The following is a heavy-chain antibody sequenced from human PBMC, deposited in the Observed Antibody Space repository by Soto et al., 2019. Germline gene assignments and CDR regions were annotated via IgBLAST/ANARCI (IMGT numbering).Heavy chain of an antibody. D-gene: IGHD6-13*01. J-gene: IGHJ4*02. CDR3: ARGQGPAAAGSFDY. V-gene: IGHV4-34*01. CDR2: INHSGST. CDR1: GGSFSGYY. Sequence: SETLSLTCAVYGGSFSGYYWSWIRQPPGKGLEWIGEINHSGSTNYNPSLKSRVTISVDTSKNQFSLKLSSVTAADTAVYYCARGQGPAAAGSFDYWGQGTLVTVSS.